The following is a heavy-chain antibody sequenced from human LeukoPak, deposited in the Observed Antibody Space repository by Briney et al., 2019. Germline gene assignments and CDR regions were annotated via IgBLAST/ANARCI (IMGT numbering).Heavy chain of an antibody. J-gene: IGHJ4*02. V-gene: IGHV4-61*01. Sequence: SETLSLTCTVSGGSISSSSYYWGWIRQPPGKGLEWIGYIYYSGSTNYNPSLKSRVTISVDTSKNQFSLKLSSVTAADTAVYYCAREDYDSSGYYYDYWGQGTLVTVSS. CDR2: IYYSGST. D-gene: IGHD3-22*01. CDR3: AREDYDSSGYYYDY. CDR1: GGSISSSSYY.